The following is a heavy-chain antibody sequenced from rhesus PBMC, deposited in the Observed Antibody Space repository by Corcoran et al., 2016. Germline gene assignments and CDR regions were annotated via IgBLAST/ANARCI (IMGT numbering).Heavy chain of an antibody. CDR3: ASSRRWLTFDY. CDR1: GGSISVSYY. V-gene: IGHV4S9*01. Sequence: QVQLQESGPGMVKPSETPSLTCAVSGGSISVSYYWNWIRQPPGKGLEWLGNIYGNSASTYYHPSLKSRVTISKDTSKNQFFLKLSSVTASDTAVYYCASSRRWLTFDYWGQGVLVTVSS. CDR2: IYGNSAST. J-gene: IGHJ4*01. D-gene: IGHD6-37*01.